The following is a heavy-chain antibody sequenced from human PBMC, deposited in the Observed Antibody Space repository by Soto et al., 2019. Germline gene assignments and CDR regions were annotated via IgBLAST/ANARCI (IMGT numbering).Heavy chain of an antibody. CDR1: GGSVSSGSYY. D-gene: IGHD4-17*01. CDR2: ISFDGTKK. J-gene: IGHJ6*02. CDR3: AREDDYGYRYINYGLDV. Sequence: LSLTCTVSGGSVSSGSYYWSWIRQPPGKCLEWVAVISFDGTKKYYSDSVKGRFTISRDNLKNTLYLQMNNLRVEDAALYFCAREDDYGYRYINYGLDVWGQGTTVTVYS. V-gene: IGHV3-30*03.